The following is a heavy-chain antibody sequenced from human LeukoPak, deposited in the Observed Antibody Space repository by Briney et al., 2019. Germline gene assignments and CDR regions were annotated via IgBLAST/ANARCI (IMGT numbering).Heavy chain of an antibody. CDR1: GGSVSSYY. CDR3: ARHLHSDGSGSYLNWLDP. J-gene: IGHJ5*02. D-gene: IGHD3-10*01. V-gene: IGHV4-4*09. Sequence: PSETLSLTCTVSGGSVSSYYWSWIRQPPGKGLGWVGYIYTRGKTNSNPSLKGRVTILGDTSKNQFSLKLSSVTAAGTAVYYCARHLHSDGSGSYLNWLDPWGQGILVTVSS. CDR2: IYTRGKT.